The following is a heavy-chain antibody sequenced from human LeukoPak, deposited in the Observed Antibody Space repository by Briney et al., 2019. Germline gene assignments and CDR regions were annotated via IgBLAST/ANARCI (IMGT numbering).Heavy chain of an antibody. D-gene: IGHD2-2*03. CDR2: ISSSSSTI. Sequence: GGSLRLSCAASGFTFSSYSMNWVRQAPGKGLEWVSYISSSSSTIYYADFVKGRFTISRDNAKNSLYLQMNSLRAEDTAVYYCAKDLDIVVVPAAIKSLYYYYGMDVWGQGTTVTVSS. V-gene: IGHV3-48*01. CDR3: AKDLDIVVVPAAIKSLYYYYGMDV. CDR1: GFTFSSYS. J-gene: IGHJ6*02.